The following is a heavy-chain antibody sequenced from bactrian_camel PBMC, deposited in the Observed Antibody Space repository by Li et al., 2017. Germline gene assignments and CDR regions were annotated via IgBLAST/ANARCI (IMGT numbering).Heavy chain of an antibody. Sequence: LVESGGGLVQPGGSLRLSCATSGFRFSSYDMSWVRQAPGKGLEWVSAINSGGGSTFYAGSVKGRFTISRDNAKNTVYLQLNSLDTEDMAMYYCAKEFLDGMWFPGFGYWGQGTQVTVS. D-gene: IGHD2*01. CDR1: GFRFSSYD. J-gene: IGHJ6*01. CDR3: AKEFLDGMWFPGFGY. V-gene: IGHV3S40*01. CDR2: INSGGGST.